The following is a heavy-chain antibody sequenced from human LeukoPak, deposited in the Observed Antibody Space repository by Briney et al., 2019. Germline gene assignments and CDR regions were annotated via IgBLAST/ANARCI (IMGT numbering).Heavy chain of an antibody. Sequence: WVSLINSDGSSTSYADSVKGRFTISRDNAKNTLYLQMNSLRAEDTAVYYCLYSSSWSRGPYWGQGTLVTVSS. V-gene: IGHV3-74*01. CDR2: INSDGSST. J-gene: IGHJ4*02. D-gene: IGHD6-13*01. CDR3: LYSSSWSRGPY.